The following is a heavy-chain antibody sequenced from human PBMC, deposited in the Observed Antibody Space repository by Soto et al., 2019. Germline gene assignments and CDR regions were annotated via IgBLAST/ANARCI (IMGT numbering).Heavy chain of an antibody. CDR3: AREVSAAAVYYYYYGMDV. CDR1: GDSVSSNSAA. Sequence: SQTLSLTCAISGDSVSSNSAAWNWIRPSPSRGLEWLGRTYYRSKWYNDYAVSVKSRITINPDTSKNQFSLQLNSVTPEDTAVYYCAREVSAAAVYYYYYGMDVWGQGTTVTVSS. J-gene: IGHJ6*02. D-gene: IGHD6-13*01. CDR2: TYYRSKWYN. V-gene: IGHV6-1*01.